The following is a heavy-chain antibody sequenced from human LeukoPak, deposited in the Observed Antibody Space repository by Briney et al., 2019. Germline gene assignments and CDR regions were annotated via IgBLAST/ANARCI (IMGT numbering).Heavy chain of an antibody. Sequence: PGESLKISCKGSGYNFTNYWIACVRQMPGKGLEWMGIIYPNDSDTRYRPSFQGQVSISADKSINTAYLQWSSLKASDTAMYFWAKQNTPYSYDSSGYDVFDVGAKGTMVTVSS. CDR2: IYPNDSDT. J-gene: IGHJ3*01. CDR3: AKQNTPYSYDSSGYDVFDV. D-gene: IGHD3-22*01. V-gene: IGHV5-51*01. CDR1: GYNFTNYW.